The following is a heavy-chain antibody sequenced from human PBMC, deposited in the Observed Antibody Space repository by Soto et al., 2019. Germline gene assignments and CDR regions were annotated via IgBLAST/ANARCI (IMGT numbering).Heavy chain of an antibody. CDR2: ISGSGFKK. D-gene: IGHD3-10*01. V-gene: IGHV3-23*01. CDR3: AKNQGVELVPLATVDWFDP. CDR1: GFIFENFG. J-gene: IGHJ5*02. Sequence: WGSLRLSCAASGFIFENFGMSWVRQAPGKGLEWISSISGSGFKKYYADSVKGRFTISRDNSKSTVCLELNNLSAEDTAVYHCAKNQGVELVPLATVDWFDPWGQGSVVTVSS.